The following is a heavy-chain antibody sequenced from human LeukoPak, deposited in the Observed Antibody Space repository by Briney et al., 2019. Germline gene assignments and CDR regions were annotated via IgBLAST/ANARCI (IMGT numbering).Heavy chain of an antibody. CDR2: INHSGST. CDR3: ARIVVADN. CDR1: GGSFSGYY. J-gene: IGHJ4*02. V-gene: IGHV4-34*01. D-gene: IGHD2-21*01. Sequence: SETLSLTCAVYGGSFSGYYWGWIRQPPGKGLEWIGEINHSGSTNYNPSLKSRVTISVDTPKNQFSLKLSSVTAADTAVYYCARIVVADNWGQGTLVTVSS.